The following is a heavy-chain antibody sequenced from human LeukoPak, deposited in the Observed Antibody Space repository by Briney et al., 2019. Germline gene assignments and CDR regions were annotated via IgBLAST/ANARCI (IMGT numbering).Heavy chain of an antibody. D-gene: IGHD6-13*01. CDR2: ISSSSSYI. CDR3: ARAVAAAGRSWWFDP. Sequence: GGSLRLSCAASGFTFSSYSMNWVRQAPGRGLEWVSSISSSSSYIYYADSVKGRFTISRDNAKNSLYLQMNSLRAEDTAAYYCARAVAAAGRSWWFDPWGQGTLVTVSS. V-gene: IGHV3-21*01. J-gene: IGHJ5*02. CDR1: GFTFSSYS.